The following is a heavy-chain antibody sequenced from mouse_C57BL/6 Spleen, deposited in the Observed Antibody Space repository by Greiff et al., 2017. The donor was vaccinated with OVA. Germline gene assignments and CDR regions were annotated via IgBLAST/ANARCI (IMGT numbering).Heavy chain of an antibody. V-gene: IGHV3-6*01. CDR1: GYSITSGYY. J-gene: IGHJ4*01. CDR2: ISYDGSN. CDR3: ARDRDYSRAMDY. D-gene: IGHD2-5*01. Sequence: DVQLQESGPGLVKPSQSLSLTCSVTGYSITSGYYWNWIRQFPGNKLEWMGYISYDGSNNYNPSLKNRISITRDTSKNQFFLKLNSVTTEDTATYYCARDRDYSRAMDYWGQGTSVTVSS.